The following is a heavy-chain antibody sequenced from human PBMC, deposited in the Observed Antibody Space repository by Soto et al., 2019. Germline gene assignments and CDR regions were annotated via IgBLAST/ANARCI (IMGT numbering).Heavy chain of an antibody. CDR1: GFTFSSYI. CDR3: ARGRYSSSWYGTYYYYGMDV. J-gene: IGHJ6*02. CDR2: ISSSSITI. V-gene: IGHV3-48*02. Sequence: GGSLRLSCAASGFTFSSYIMNWVRQAPGKGLEWVSYISSSSITIYYADSVKGRFTISRDNAKNSLYLQMNSLRDEDTAVYYCARGRYSSSWYGTYYYYGMDVWGQGTTVTV. D-gene: IGHD6-13*01.